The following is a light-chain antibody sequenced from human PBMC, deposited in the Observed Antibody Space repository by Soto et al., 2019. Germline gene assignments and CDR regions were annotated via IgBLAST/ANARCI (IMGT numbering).Light chain of an antibody. J-gene: IGLJ2*01. CDR3: CSYAGTYTVV. CDR1: SSDVGDYNY. CDR2: EVS. V-gene: IGLV2-11*01. Sequence: QSALTQPRSVSGSPGQSVTISCTGTSSDVGDYNYVSWYQQHTGKAPKFIIYEVSKRPSGVPDRFSGSKSGNTASLTISGLQAEDEGDYYCCSYAGTYTVVFGGGTKLPVL.